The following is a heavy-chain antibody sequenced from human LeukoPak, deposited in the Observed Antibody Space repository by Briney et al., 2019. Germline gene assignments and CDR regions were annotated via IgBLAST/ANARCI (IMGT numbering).Heavy chain of an antibody. J-gene: IGHJ4*02. V-gene: IGHV1-18*01. CDR2: ISGYNGNT. CDR3: ARDFQQLFDY. CDR1: GYTFTTYN. Sequence: ASVKVSCKASGYTFTTYNINWVRQAPGQGLEWMGWISGYNGNTNYAQKLQGRVTMTTDTSTSTAYMELRSLKSDDTAVYYCARDFQQLFDYWGQGTLVTVSS. D-gene: IGHD6-13*01.